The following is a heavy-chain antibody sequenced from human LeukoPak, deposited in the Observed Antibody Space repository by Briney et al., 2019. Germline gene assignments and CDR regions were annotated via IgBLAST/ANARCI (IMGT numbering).Heavy chain of an antibody. J-gene: IGHJ4*02. CDR3: ARGGYAYGYHY. CDR2: ITSSGSTI. D-gene: IGHD5-18*01. V-gene: IGHV3-48*03. Sequence: GGSLRLSCAASGFTFSSYEMNWVRQAPGRGLERLSYITSSGSTIYYADSVKGRFTISRDNAKNSLYLHMNSLRAEDTAVYYCARGGYAYGYHYWGQGTLVTVSS. CDR1: GFTFSSYE.